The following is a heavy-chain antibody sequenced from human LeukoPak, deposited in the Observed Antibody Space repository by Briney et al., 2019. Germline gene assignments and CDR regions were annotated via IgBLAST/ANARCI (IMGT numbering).Heavy chain of an antibody. V-gene: IGHV3-74*01. D-gene: IGHD4-17*01. J-gene: IGHJ5*02. CDR3: ARARGLDYGDYVRWFDP. Sequence: PGGSLRLSCAASGFTFSSSAMSWVRQAPGKGLEWVSRINSDGSSTIYADSVKGRFTISRDSAKNTLYLQMNSLRAEDTAVYYCARARGLDYGDYVRWFDPWGQGTLVIVSS. CDR1: GFTFSSSA. CDR2: INSDGSST.